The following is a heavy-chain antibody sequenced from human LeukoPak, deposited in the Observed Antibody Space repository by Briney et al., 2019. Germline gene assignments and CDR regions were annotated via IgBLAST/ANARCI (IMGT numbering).Heavy chain of an antibody. CDR1: GGSISSSSYY. CDR3: ARDREVGATGYYFDY. D-gene: IGHD1-26*01. CDR2: IYYSGST. Sequence: PSETLSLTCTVSGGSISSSSYYWGWIRQPPGKGLEWIGSIYYSGSTYYNPSLKSRVTISVDKSKNHFSLRLSSVTAADTAVYYCARDREVGATGYYFDYWGQGTLVTVSS. J-gene: IGHJ4*02. V-gene: IGHV4-39*02.